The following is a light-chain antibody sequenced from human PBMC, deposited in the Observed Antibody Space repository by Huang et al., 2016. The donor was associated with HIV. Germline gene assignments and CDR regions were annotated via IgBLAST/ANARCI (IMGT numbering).Light chain of an antibody. V-gene: IGKV3-15*01. Sequence: EIVMTQSPATLSVSPGQRVTLSCRANRSVSTNLAWYQQRHGQAPRLRIYGSSTRAPGIPARFSGSVSGTDFSLTISSLQSEDFALYYCHQYNNWLLSFGGGTRV. CDR1: RSVSTN. J-gene: IGKJ4*01. CDR3: HQYNNWLLS. CDR2: GSS.